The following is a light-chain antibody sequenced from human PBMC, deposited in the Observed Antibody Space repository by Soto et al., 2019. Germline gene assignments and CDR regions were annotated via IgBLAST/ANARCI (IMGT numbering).Light chain of an antibody. CDR3: SSYAGSNNLL. V-gene: IGLV2-8*01. CDR1: SGDVGGYNY. CDR2: EVT. J-gene: IGLJ2*01. Sequence: QSALTQPPSASGSPGPSVTISCTGTSGDVGGYNYVSWYQQHPGKAPKLMIYEVTKRPSGVPDRFSGSKSGNTASLTVSGLQSEDEADYYCSSYAGSNNLLFGGGTKLTVL.